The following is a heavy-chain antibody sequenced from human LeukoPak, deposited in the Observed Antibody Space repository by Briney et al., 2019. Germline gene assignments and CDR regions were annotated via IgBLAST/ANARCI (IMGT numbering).Heavy chain of an antibody. V-gene: IGHV4-4*09. Sequence: SETLSLTCTVSGGSISGCYWSWIRQPPGKGLEWIGYIYTVRSTNSNPSLKSRVTISGDTSNNQFSLRLSSMTATDTAVYYCARHAHGKNHAFDIWGQGTMVAVSS. J-gene: IGHJ3*02. CDR1: GGSISGCY. CDR3: ARHAHGKNHAFDI. CDR2: IYTVRST. D-gene: IGHD1-14*01.